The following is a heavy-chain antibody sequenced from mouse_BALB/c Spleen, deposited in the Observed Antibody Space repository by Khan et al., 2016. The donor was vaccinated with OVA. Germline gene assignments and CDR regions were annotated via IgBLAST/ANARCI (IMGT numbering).Heavy chain of an antibody. V-gene: IGHV1-26*01. J-gene: IGHJ3*01. Sequence: VQLMESGPDLVKPGASVKISCKASGYSFTLYYMSWVKQSPGKSLEWIGRINPKTDNLNYNQEFKGRAILTVDKSSNTAYMELRSLTSEDSAVYFCARGYDFMASWGQGTLVTVSA. CDR1: GYSFTLYY. CDR3: ARGYDFMAS. D-gene: IGHD2-14*01. CDR2: INPKTDNL.